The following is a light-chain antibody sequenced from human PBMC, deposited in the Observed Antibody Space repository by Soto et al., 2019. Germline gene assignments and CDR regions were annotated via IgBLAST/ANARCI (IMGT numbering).Light chain of an antibody. Sequence: SYELTQPPSVSVAPGSPARITCGGNNLGRKTVHWYQQKPGQAPVLVIYYDSDRPSGIPEQFSGSKSGNTATLTLSRVEAGDEADYYCQVWDSSSEHWVFGGGTKLTVL. V-gene: IGLV3-21*01. CDR2: YDS. CDR1: NLGRKT. CDR3: QVWDSSSEHWV. J-gene: IGLJ3*02.